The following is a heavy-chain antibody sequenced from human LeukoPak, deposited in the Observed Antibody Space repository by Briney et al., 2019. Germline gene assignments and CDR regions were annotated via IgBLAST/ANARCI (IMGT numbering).Heavy chain of an antibody. J-gene: IGHJ6*02. D-gene: IGHD3-10*01. CDR3: AKELDYYGSGSYYKGIYYYYGMDV. CDR1: GFTFSSYG. Sequence: PGRSLRLSCAASGFTFSSYGMHWVRQAPGKGLEWVAVISYDGSNKYYAASVKGRFTISRDNSKNTLYLQMNSLRAEDTAVYYCAKELDYYGSGSYYKGIYYYYGMDVWGQGTTVTVSS. V-gene: IGHV3-30*18. CDR2: ISYDGSNK.